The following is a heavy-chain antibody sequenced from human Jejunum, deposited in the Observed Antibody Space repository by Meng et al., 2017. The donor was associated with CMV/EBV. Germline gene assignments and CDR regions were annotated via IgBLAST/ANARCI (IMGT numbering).Heavy chain of an antibody. CDR3: ARKEGDI. V-gene: IGHV3-7*01. J-gene: IGHJ4*02. CDR2: INQDGGDE. D-gene: IGHD2-15*01. CDR1: GVICNDYW. Sequence: SLSCSVSGVICNDYWMIWFRRPPGKGLEWVANINQDGGDENYVDSVKGRFTISRDNAKKLLFLQMNSLRSEDTAVYYCARKEGDIWGRGTLVTVSS.